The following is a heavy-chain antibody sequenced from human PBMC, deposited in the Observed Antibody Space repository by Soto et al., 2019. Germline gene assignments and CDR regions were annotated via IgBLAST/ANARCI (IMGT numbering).Heavy chain of an antibody. CDR1: GDSISRDGSS. Sequence: QVQLQESGSGLVKPSQTLVLTCTVSGDSISRDGSSWSWLRQPPGKGLEWIGYIYHSGATYYNPSLKSRVTTSVDKSKNQFSLSLASVTAADTAVYYRAREMSYYFDSWGHGTLVTVSS. V-gene: IGHV4-30-2*01. CDR3: AREMSYYFDS. J-gene: IGHJ4*01. CDR2: IYHSGAT.